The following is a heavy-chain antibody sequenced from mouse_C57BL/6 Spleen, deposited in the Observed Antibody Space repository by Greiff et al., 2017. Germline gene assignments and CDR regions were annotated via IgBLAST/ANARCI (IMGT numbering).Heavy chain of an antibody. Sequence: QVQLQQPGAELVRPGSSVKLSCKASGYTFTSYWMDLVKQRPGQGLEWIGNIYPSDSETHYNQKFKDKATLTVDKSSSTAYMQLSSLTSEDSAVYYCARGDYDAFDYWGQGTTLTVSS. CDR2: IYPSDSET. D-gene: IGHD2-3*01. CDR1: GYTFTSYW. J-gene: IGHJ2*01. V-gene: IGHV1-61*01. CDR3: ARGDYDAFDY.